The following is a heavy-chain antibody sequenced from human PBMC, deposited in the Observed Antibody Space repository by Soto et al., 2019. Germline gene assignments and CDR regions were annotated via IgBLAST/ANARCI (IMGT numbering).Heavy chain of an antibody. J-gene: IGHJ4*02. CDR1: GFIFEAYS. CDR2: IGPRSNYR. V-gene: IGHV3-21*01. CDR3: ARDQNWSSDY. Sequence: GGSLRLSCAGSGFIFEAYSMNWFRQAPGKGLEWVSHIGPRSNYRDYADSVKGRFTISRDNAKNSVYLQMNSLRDEDTAVYYCARDQNWSSDYWGQGIPVTVSS.